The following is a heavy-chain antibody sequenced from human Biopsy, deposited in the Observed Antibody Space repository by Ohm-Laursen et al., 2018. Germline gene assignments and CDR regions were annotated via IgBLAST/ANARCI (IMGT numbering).Heavy chain of an antibody. Sequence: SVKVSCKASSYTSTDYNIHWMRQAPGQGLEWLGGNIPILGTGNYAQKFQDRVTVAADPSTSTATMELRSLRSDDTAVYYCATKLTGYFHHWGQGTLVIVSS. CDR1: SYTSTDYN. D-gene: IGHD3-9*01. CDR3: ATKLTGYFHH. J-gene: IGHJ1*01. V-gene: IGHV1-69*13. CDR2: NIPILGTG.